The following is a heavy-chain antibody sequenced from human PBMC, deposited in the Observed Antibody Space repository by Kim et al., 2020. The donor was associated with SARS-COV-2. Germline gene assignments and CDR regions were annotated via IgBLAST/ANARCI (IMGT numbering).Heavy chain of an antibody. J-gene: IGHJ4*02. Sequence: ASVKVSCKASGYTFTSYAMHWVRQAPGQRLELMGWINAGNGNTKYSQKFQGRVTITRDTSASTAYMELSSLRSEDTAVYYCARDGGIAVTGELWGQGTLVTVS. D-gene: IGHD6-19*01. V-gene: IGHV1-3*01. CDR1: GYTFTSYA. CDR3: ARDGGIAVTGEL. CDR2: INAGNGNT.